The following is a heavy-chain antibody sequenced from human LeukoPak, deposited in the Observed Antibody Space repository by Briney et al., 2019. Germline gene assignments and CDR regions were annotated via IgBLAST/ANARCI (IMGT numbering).Heavy chain of an antibody. J-gene: IGHJ4*02. V-gene: IGHV4-59*01. CDR2: IYSSGDT. Sequence: SETLSLTCTVSGGSISSYYWSWIRQPPGKGLEWIGYIYSSGDTNYNPSLKSRVTISIDTSKNQFSLKLSSVTAADTAVYYCAGHYYSSGYSGYYVDYWGQGTLVTVSS. CDR3: AGHYYSSGYSGYYVDY. D-gene: IGHD3-22*01. CDR1: GGSISSYY.